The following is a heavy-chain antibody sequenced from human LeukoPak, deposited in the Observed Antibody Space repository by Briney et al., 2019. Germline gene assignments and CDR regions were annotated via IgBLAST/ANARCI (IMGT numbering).Heavy chain of an antibody. V-gene: IGHV1-3*01. D-gene: IGHD2-15*01. CDR1: GYIFTSYD. J-gene: IGHJ4*02. CDR3: ARDGVAIDY. Sequence: ASVRVSCKATGYIFTSYDMDWVRQATGQRLEWMGWINAGNGNTKYSQRIQGRVTITRDTSASTAYMELSSLRSEDTAVYYCARDGVAIDYWGQGTLVTVSS. CDR2: INAGNGNT.